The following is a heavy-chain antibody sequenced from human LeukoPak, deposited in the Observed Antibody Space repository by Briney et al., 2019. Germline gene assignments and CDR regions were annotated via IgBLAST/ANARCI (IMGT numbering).Heavy chain of an antibody. D-gene: IGHD6-19*01. Sequence: PSETLSLTCAVYGGSFSGYYWGWIRQPPGKGLEWIGEINHSGSTNYNPSLKSRVTISVDTSKNQFSLKLSSVTAADTAVYYCARAAYSSGWYDWFDPWGQGTLVTVSS. CDR3: ARAAYSSGWYDWFDP. CDR2: INHSGST. J-gene: IGHJ5*02. V-gene: IGHV4-34*01. CDR1: GGSFSGYY.